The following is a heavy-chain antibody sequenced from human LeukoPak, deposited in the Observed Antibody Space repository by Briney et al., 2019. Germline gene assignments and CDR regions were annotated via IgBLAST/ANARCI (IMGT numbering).Heavy chain of an antibody. CDR1: GYTFTSYG. J-gene: IGHJ4*02. CDR2: ISAYNGNT. CDR3: ARLHIAAEGDY. V-gene: IGHV1-18*01. Sequence: ASVKVSCKASGYTFTSYGISWVRQAPGQGLEWMGWISAYNGNTNYAQKLQGRVTITADKSTSTAYMELSSLRSEDTAVYYCARLHIAAEGDYWGQGTLVTVSS. D-gene: IGHD6-13*01.